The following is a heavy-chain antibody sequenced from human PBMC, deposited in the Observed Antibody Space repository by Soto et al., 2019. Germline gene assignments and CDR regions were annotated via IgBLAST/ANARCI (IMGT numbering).Heavy chain of an antibody. V-gene: IGHV3-13*01. CDR3: ARAHYDFWSGREYYFDY. CDR2: IGTAGDT. Sequence: GGSLRLSCAASGFTFSSYDMHWVRQATGKGLEWVSAIGTAGDTYYPGSVKGRFTISRENAKNSLYLQMNSLRAGDTAVYYCARAHYDFWSGREYYFDYWGQGTLVTVSS. D-gene: IGHD3-3*01. J-gene: IGHJ4*02. CDR1: GFTFSSYD.